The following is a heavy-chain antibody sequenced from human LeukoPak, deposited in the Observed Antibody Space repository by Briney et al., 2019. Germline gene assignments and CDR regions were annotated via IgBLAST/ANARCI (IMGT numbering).Heavy chain of an antibody. Sequence: SETLSLTCTVSGGSISSSSYYWGWIRQPPGKGLEWIGSIYYSGSTYYNPSLKSRVTISVDTSKNQFSLKLSSVTAADTAVYYCASQNWSSGWYGIFDYWGQGTLVTVSS. CDR2: IYYSGST. J-gene: IGHJ4*02. CDR3: ASQNWSSGWYGIFDY. CDR1: GGSISSSSYY. V-gene: IGHV4-39*01. D-gene: IGHD6-19*01.